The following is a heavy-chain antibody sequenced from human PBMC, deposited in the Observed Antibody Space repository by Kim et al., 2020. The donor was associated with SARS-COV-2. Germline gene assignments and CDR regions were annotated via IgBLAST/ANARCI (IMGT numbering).Heavy chain of an antibody. J-gene: IGHJ4*02. D-gene: IGHD3-22*01. CDR1: GFMFSSYN. CDR3: ASIYYDTSGYDD. CDR2: IDSDGNSM. V-gene: IGHV3-21*01. Sequence: GGSLRLSCAASGFMFSSYNMNWVRQAPGKGLEWVAYIDSDGNSMHYADAVDGRFTISRDNAKNSLYLEMKNLRVEDTALYYCASIYYDTSGYDDWGQGNL.